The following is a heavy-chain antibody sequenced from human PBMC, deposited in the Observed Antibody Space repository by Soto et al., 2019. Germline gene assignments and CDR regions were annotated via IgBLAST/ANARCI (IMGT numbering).Heavy chain of an antibody. CDR2: VSKSDYT. Sequence: GGSLRLSCVVYGFPFNNYGINWVRQAPGKGLEWVSTVSKSDYTYYTDLVKGRFTISRDNAKNTVSLQMNTLRAEDTAVYFCAREDSIIIPAVSDFWGQGTLVTVSS. D-gene: IGHD2-2*01. J-gene: IGHJ4*02. CDR3: AREDSIIIPAVSDF. V-gene: IGHV3-21*04. CDR1: GFPFNNYG.